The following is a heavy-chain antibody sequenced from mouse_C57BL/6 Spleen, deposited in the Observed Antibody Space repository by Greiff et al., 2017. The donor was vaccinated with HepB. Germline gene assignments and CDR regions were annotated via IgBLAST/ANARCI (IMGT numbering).Heavy chain of an antibody. Sequence: VQLVESGPELVKPGASVKISCKASGYAFSSSWMNWVKQRPGKGLEWIGRIYPGDGDTNYNGKFKGKATLTADKSSSTAYMQLSSLTSEDSAVYFCARNWDRHWYFDVWGTGTTVTVSS. CDR2: IYPGDGDT. J-gene: IGHJ1*03. V-gene: IGHV1-82*01. CDR1: GYAFSSSW. D-gene: IGHD4-1*01. CDR3: ARNWDRHWYFDV.